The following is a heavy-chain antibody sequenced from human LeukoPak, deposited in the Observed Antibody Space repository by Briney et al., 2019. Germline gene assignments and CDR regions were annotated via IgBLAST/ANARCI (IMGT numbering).Heavy chain of an antibody. CDR1: GGSITSGSYY. CDR3: VARLGYCSGTSCYEFDP. Sequence: SETLSLTCTVSGGSITSGSYYWGWIRQPPGKGLEWIGSVYDSGSTYYNPSLKSRGTMSVDRSKNQFSLKLSSVTAADTAIYYCVARLGYCSGTSCYEFDPWGQGTLVTVSS. V-gene: IGHV4-39*01. D-gene: IGHD2-2*01. CDR2: VYDSGST. J-gene: IGHJ5*02.